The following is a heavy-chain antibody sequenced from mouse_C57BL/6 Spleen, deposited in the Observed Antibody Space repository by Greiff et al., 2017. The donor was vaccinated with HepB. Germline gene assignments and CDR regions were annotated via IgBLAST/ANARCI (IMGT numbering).Heavy chain of an antibody. CDR2: IYPRSGNT. Sequence: QVQLQQSGAELARPGASVKLSCKASGYTFTSYGISWVKQRTGQGLEWIGEIYPRSGNTYYNEKFKGKATLTADKSSSTAYMELRSLTSEDSAVYFCARDDYGKYFDVWGTGTTVTVSS. V-gene: IGHV1-81*01. J-gene: IGHJ1*03. CDR3: ARDDYGKYFDV. D-gene: IGHD2-4*01. CDR1: GYTFTSYG.